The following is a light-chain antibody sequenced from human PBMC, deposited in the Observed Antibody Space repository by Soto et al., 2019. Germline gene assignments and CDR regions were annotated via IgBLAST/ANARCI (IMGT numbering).Light chain of an antibody. Sequence: VVAQSPLSLPVTLGQAASISCRSSQSLVHRDGNTYLSWFRQRPGQSPRRLIYKVSNREAGVPDRFSDSGSGTDFTLKISRVEAEDVGLYYCMQGSHWPPITFGQGTRLEIK. V-gene: IGKV2-30*02. CDR3: MQGSHWPPIT. J-gene: IGKJ5*01. CDR2: KVS. CDR1: QSLVHRDGNTY.